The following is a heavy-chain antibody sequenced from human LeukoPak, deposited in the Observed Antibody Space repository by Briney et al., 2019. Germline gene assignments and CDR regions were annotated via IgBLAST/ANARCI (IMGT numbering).Heavy chain of an antibody. CDR2: ISYDGSNK. CDR3: AKPSVVVAAIGWGAEYFQH. CDR1: GFTFSSYG. Sequence: PGRSLRLSCAASGFTFSSYGMHWARQAPGKGLEWVAVISYDGSNKYYADSVKGRFTISRDNSKNTLYLQMNSLRAEDTAVYYCAKPSVVVAAIGWGAEYFQHWGQGTLVTVSS. J-gene: IGHJ1*01. D-gene: IGHD2-15*01. V-gene: IGHV3-30*18.